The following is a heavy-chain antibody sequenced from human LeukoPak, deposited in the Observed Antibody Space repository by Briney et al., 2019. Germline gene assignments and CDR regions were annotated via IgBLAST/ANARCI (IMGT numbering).Heavy chain of an antibody. D-gene: IGHD6-13*01. J-gene: IGHJ6*02. Sequence: SVKVSCKASGGTFSSYAISWVRQAPGQGLEWMGRIIPILGIANYAQKFQGRVTITADKSTSTAYMELSSLRSEDTAVYYCARVGSSSWYRQAHTYYYYGMDVWGQGTTVTVSS. CDR2: IIPILGIA. CDR3: ARVGSSSWYRQAHTYYYYGMDV. CDR1: GGTFSSYA. V-gene: IGHV1-69*04.